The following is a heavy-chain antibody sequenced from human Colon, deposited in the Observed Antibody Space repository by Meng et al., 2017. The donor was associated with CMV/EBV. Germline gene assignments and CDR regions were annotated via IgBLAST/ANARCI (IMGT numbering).Heavy chain of an antibody. V-gene: IGHV3-48*03. CDR3: ARDRGVVHHGAFDV. Sequence: SCTASGFTFSSSEMNWVRQAPGKGLQWLSYISSSGNTRDYAESVKGRFTISRDNAQNSLFLQMNGLTAEDTAIYYCARDRGVVHHGAFDVWGQGTMVTVSS. D-gene: IGHD2-15*01. J-gene: IGHJ3*01. CDR1: GFTFSSSE. CDR2: ISSSGNTR.